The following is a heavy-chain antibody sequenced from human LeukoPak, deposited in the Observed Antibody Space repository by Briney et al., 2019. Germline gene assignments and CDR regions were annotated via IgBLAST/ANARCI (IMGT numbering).Heavy chain of an antibody. CDR3: ARDKGVPAAPYWYFDL. CDR1: GGSISSGGYY. J-gene: IGHJ2*01. CDR2: IYYSGST. V-gene: IGHV4-31*03. Sequence: SETLSLTCTVSGGSISSGGYYWSWIRQHPGKSLEWIGYIYYSGSTYYNPSLKSRVTISVDTSKNQFSLKLSSVTAADTAVYYCARDKGVPAAPYWYFDLWGRGTLVTVSS. D-gene: IGHD2-2*01.